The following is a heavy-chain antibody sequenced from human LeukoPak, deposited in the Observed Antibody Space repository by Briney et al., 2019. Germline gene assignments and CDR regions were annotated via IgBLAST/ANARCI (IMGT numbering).Heavy chain of an antibody. Sequence: PSETLSLTCTVSGGSISSYYWSWIRQPPGKGLEWIGYIYYSGSTNYNPSLKSRVTISVDTSKNQFSLKLSSVTAADTAVYYCAGDQKGGSTFYYYYGMDVWGQGTTVTVSS. D-gene: IGHD2-15*01. V-gene: IGHV4-59*01. CDR2: IYYSGST. CDR1: GGSISSYY. J-gene: IGHJ6*02. CDR3: AGDQKGGSTFYYYYGMDV.